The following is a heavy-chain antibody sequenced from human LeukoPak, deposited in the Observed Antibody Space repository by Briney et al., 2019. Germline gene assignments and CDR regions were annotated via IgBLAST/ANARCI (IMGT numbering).Heavy chain of an antibody. D-gene: IGHD6-19*01. Sequence: GGSLRLSCAASGFTFSSYAMSWVRQAPGKGLEWVSAISGSGGSTYYADSVKGRFTISRDNSKNTPYLQMNSLRAEDTAVYYCAKRAQQWLVMAWFDPWGQGTLVTVSS. J-gene: IGHJ5*02. CDR1: GFTFSSYA. CDR2: ISGSGGST. V-gene: IGHV3-23*01. CDR3: AKRAQQWLVMAWFDP.